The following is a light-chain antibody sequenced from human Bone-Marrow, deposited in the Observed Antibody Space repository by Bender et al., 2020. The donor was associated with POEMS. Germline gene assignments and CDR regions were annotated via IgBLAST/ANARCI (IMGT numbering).Light chain of an antibody. CDR2: YDD. CDR1: SSNIGNHG. J-gene: IGLJ3*02. V-gene: IGLV1-36*01. CDR3: SAWDDSLSGWV. Sequence: QSVVTQPPSLSEAPRQRVTISCSGSSSNIGNHGVNWYQQLPGEAPKLLIYYDDLLTPGVSDRFSASKSGTSASLAISELKSEDGALYYCSAWDDSLSGWVFGGRTKLTVL.